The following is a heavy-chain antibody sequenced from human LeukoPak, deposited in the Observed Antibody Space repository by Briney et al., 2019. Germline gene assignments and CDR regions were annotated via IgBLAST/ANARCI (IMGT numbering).Heavy chain of an antibody. Sequence: GASVTVSFKASGYTFTSYDINWVRQATGQGLEWMGWMNPNSGNTGYAQKFQGRVTMTGNTSISTAYMELSSLRSEDTAVYYCARKAHYYGSGSYFYYYYYGMDVWGQGTTVTVSS. CDR3: ARKAHYYGSGSYFYYYYYGMDV. D-gene: IGHD3-10*01. V-gene: IGHV1-8*01. J-gene: IGHJ6*02. CDR1: GYTFTSYD. CDR2: MNPNSGNT.